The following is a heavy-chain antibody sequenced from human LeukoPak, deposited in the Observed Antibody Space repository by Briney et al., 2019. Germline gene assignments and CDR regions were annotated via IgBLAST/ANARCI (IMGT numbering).Heavy chain of an antibody. J-gene: IGHJ4*02. D-gene: IGHD4-17*01. CDR1: GFTFSSYG. Sequence: GGSLRLSCAASGFTFSSYGMRWVRQAPGKGLEWVAFIRYDGSNKYYADSVKGRFTISRDNSKNTLYLQMNSLRAEDTAVYYCAKDNYDYGDYDGGDYWGQGTLATVSS. V-gene: IGHV3-30*02. CDR3: AKDNYDYGDYDGGDY. CDR2: IRYDGSNK.